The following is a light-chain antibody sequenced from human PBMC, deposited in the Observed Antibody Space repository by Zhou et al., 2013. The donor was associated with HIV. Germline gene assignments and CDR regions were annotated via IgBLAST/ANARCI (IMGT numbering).Light chain of an antibody. Sequence: DIQMTQSPSSLSASVGDKVTITCRASQGISHDLGWYQQKPGKPPKRLIYAASSLQDGVPSRFSGSGSGTDFTLTIDSLQPEDFGTYYCLQHNFYPWTFGQGTKVEIQ. J-gene: IGKJ1*01. V-gene: IGKV1-17*01. CDR2: AAS. CDR3: LQHNFYPWT. CDR1: QGISHD.